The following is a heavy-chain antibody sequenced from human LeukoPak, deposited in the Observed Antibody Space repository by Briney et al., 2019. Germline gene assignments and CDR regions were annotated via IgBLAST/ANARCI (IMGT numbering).Heavy chain of an antibody. CDR3: ARARSIVDY. V-gene: IGHV4-34*01. CDR1: GGSFSGYY. D-gene: IGHD1-26*01. CDR2: INHSGST. Sequence: SETLSLTRAVYGGSFSGYYWSWIRQPPGKGLEWIGEINHSGSTNYNPSLKSRVTISVDTSKNQFSLKLSSVTAADTAVYYCARARSIVDYWGQGTLVTVSS. J-gene: IGHJ4*02.